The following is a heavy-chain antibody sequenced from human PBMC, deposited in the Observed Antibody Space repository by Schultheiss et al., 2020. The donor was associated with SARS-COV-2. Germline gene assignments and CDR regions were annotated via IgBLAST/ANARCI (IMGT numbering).Heavy chain of an antibody. D-gene: IGHD3-3*01. CDR3: AREDFYYYYGMDV. J-gene: IGHJ6*02. CDR2: IWYDGSNK. V-gene: IGHV3-33*08. Sequence: GGSLRLSCAASGFTFSGYWMYWVRQAPGKGLEWVSVIWYDGSNKDCADSVKGRFTISRDTSKNTLFLQMNSLRAEDTAVYYCAREDFYYYYGMDVWGQGTTVTVSS. CDR1: GFTFSGYW.